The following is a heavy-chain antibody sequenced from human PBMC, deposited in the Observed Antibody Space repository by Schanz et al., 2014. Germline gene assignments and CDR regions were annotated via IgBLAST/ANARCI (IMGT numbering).Heavy chain of an antibody. J-gene: IGHJ3*02. D-gene: IGHD4-4*01. CDR1: GASISGSSDY. CDR3: ARRDNYLSAFDI. Sequence: QLQLQESGPGLVKPSETLSLTCTVSGASISGSSDYWGWIRQSPGKGLEWIGNIYYTGTTYYNPSLKSRVSFSLDTSKNQVSLKLPSVTAADTAVFYCARRDNYLSAFDIWGQGTMVTVSS. CDR2: IYYTGTT. V-gene: IGHV4-39*01.